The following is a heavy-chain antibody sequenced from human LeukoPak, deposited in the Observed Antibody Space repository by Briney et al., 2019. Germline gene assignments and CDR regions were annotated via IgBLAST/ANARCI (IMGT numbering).Heavy chain of an antibody. CDR2: VSPSGDIT. V-gene: IGHV3-23*01. CDR3: ARDLAWGAFDY. CDR1: GFTFSTYG. J-gene: IGHJ4*02. D-gene: IGHD7-27*01. Sequence: AGGSLRLSCAASGFTFSTYGMNWVRQAPGKGLEWVSGVSPSGDITYYADSVKGRFTISRDDSKNTLSLQMNSLTVEDTAVYYCARDLAWGAFDYWGQGTLVTVSS.